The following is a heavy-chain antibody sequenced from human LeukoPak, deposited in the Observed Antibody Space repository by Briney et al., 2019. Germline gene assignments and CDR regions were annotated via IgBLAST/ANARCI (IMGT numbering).Heavy chain of an antibody. CDR2: IIPIFGTA. V-gene: IGHV1-69*13. J-gene: IGHJ2*01. Sequence: GASVKVSCKASGGTFSSYAISWVRQAPGQGLEWMGGIIPIFGTANYAQKFQGRVTITADESTSTAYMELSSLRSEDTAVYYCASSPPFIAVAGGDYWYFDLWGRGTLVTVSS. D-gene: IGHD6-19*01. CDR3: ASSPPFIAVAGGDYWYFDL. CDR1: GGTFSSYA.